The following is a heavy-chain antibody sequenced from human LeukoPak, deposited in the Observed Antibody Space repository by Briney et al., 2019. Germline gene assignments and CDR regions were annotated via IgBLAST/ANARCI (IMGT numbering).Heavy chain of an antibody. V-gene: IGHV4-39*07. J-gene: IGHJ3*02. CDR1: GGSISSSSYY. Sequence: PSETLSLTCTVSGGSISSSSYYWGWIRQPPGKGLEWIVSIYYSGSTYYNPSLKSRVTISVDTSKNQFSLKLSSVTAADTAVYYCARIDYYDSSGYYASQGVAFDIWGQGTMVTVSS. CDR3: ARIDYYDSSGYYASQGVAFDI. D-gene: IGHD3-22*01. CDR2: IYYSGST.